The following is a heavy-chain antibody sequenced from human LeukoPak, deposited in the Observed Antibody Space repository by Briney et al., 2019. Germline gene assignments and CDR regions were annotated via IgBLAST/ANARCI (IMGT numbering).Heavy chain of an antibody. V-gene: IGHV3-21*01. D-gene: IGHD4-17*01. CDR3: ARAVDDYGDKFDY. Sequence: GGSLRLSCAASGFSFTTYWMSWVRQAPGKGLEWVSSISSSSYIYYADSVKGRFTISRDNAKNSLYLQMNSLRAEDTAVYYCARAVDDYGDKFDYWGQGTLVTVSS. CDR1: GFSFTTYW. J-gene: IGHJ4*02. CDR2: ISSSSYI.